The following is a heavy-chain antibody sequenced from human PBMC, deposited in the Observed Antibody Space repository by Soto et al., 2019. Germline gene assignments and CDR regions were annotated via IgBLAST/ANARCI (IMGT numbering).Heavy chain of an antibody. CDR3: ARWVGASNWFDP. V-gene: IGHV1-2*04. CDR2: INTNSGDT. Sequence: QVQLVQSGAEVKEPGASVKVSCKASGYTFTGYHIHWVRQAPGQGLEWMGWINTNSGDTNYAQNFQGWVTMTRDPSINTAYVELSRLRSDDTAVYYCARWVGASNWFDPWGQGTLVTVSS. J-gene: IGHJ5*02. CDR1: GYTFTGYH. D-gene: IGHD1-26*01.